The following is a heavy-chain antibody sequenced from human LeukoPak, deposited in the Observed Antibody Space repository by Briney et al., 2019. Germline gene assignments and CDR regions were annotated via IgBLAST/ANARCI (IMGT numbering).Heavy chain of an antibody. D-gene: IGHD2-15*01. J-gene: IGHJ4*02. CDR1: GFTFSSYG. CDR3: ARVGGSVVVAAIGGQDY. V-gene: IGHV3-33*01. CDR2: IWYDGSNK. Sequence: PGWSLRLSCAASGFTFSSYGMPWVRQAPGKGLEWVAVIWYDGSNKYYEDSVKGRFTISRDNAKNSLYLQMNSLRAEDTAVYYCARVGGSVVVAAIGGQDYCGQGTLVTATS.